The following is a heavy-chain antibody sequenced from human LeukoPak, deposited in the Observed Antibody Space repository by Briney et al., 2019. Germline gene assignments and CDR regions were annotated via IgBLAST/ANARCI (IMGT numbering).Heavy chain of an antibody. V-gene: IGHV1-69*06. CDR2: IIPIFGTA. Sequence: ASVTVSCKASGRTFSSYAISWVRQAPGQGLEWMGGIIPIFGTANYAQKSQGRVTITADKYTSTAYMELSDLRAEDTAVYYCASPRRDTAMARAFDIWGQGTMVTVSS. CDR3: ASPRRDTAMARAFDI. D-gene: IGHD5-18*01. CDR1: GRTFSSYA. J-gene: IGHJ3*02.